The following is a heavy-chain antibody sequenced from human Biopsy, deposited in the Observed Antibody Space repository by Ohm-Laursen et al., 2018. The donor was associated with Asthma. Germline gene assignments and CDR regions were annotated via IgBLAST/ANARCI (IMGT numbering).Heavy chain of an antibody. CDR1: GFTFDDYA. Sequence: SLRLSCTASGFTFDDYAMHWVRQAPGKGLEWVSGISWNSGSIGYADSVEGRFTISRDNAKNSLYLQMNSLRAEDTAVYYCARVDTIFGVVIPIYYYYGMDVWGQGTTVTVSS. V-gene: IGHV3-9*01. CDR3: ARVDTIFGVVIPIYYYYGMDV. CDR2: ISWNSGSI. D-gene: IGHD3-3*01. J-gene: IGHJ6*02.